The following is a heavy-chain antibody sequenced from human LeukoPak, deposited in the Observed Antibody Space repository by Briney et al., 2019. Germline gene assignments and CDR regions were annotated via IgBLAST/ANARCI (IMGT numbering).Heavy chain of an antibody. CDR1: GFTFSSYS. CDR2: ISSSSSYI. Sequence: GGSLTLSCAASGFTFSSYSMNWVRQAPGKGLEWVSSISSSSSYIYYADSVKGRFTISRDNAKKSLYLQMNSLRAEDTAVYYCASEPRSIGSGSYLNWFDPWGQGTLVTVSS. J-gene: IGHJ5*02. D-gene: IGHD3-10*01. CDR3: ASEPRSIGSGSYLNWFDP. V-gene: IGHV3-21*01.